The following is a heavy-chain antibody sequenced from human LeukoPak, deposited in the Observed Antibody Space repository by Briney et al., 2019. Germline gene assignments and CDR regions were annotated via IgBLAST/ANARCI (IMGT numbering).Heavy chain of an antibody. Sequence: SETLSLTCTVSGGSISSYYWSWIRQPAGKGLEWIGRIYTSGSTNYNPSLKSRVTMSVDTSKNQFSLKLSSVTAADTAVYYCARDGWLSSSGDYFDYWGQGTLVTVSS. D-gene: IGHD5-12*01. V-gene: IGHV4-4*07. J-gene: IGHJ4*02. CDR1: GGSISSYY. CDR2: IYTSGST. CDR3: ARDGWLSSSGDYFDY.